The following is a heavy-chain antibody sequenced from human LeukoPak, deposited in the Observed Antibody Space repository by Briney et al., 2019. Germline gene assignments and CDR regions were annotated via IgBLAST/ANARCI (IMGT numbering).Heavy chain of an antibody. CDR3: AQDRAYIQFYF. V-gene: IGHV3-23*01. CDR2: ISPSGDIT. D-gene: IGHD5-18*01. J-gene: IGHJ4*02. Sequence: PGGSLRLSCAASGFIFSSHGMNWVRQAPGKGLEWVSGISPSGDITYYADSVKGRFTSSRDNSKNAVYLQVNSLRAEDTALYYCAQDRAYIQFYFWGQGTLVTVSS. CDR1: GFIFSSHG.